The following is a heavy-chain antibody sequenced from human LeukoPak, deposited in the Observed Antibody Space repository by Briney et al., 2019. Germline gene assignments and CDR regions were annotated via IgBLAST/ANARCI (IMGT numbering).Heavy chain of an antibody. V-gene: IGHV1-8*03. CDR3: AKVGYSYGPHDY. Sequence: GASVKVSCKASGYTFTSYDINWVRQATGQGLEWMGWMNPNSGNTGYAQKFQGRVTITRDTSASTAYVELSSLRSEDMAVYYCAKVGYSYGPHDYWGQGTLVTVSS. D-gene: IGHD5-18*01. CDR1: GYTFTSYD. J-gene: IGHJ4*02. CDR2: MNPNSGNT.